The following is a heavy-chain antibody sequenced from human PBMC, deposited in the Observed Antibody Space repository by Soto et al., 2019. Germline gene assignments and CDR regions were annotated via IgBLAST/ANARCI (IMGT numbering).Heavy chain of an antibody. CDR1: GGSISSPGYY. Sequence: QVRLQESGPGLVKPSKTLSLTCSVSGGSISSPGYYWTWIRQQPGKSLEWIGHIFHSGTTSYTPSPQSRVTIPSNTPKHQFALNLTPLASADTAVYFCAKGRGGANGSPAGWVAPCGRGTLVSVSS. D-gene: IGHD3-16*01. CDR3: AKGRGGANGSPAGWVAP. V-gene: IGHV4-31*04. J-gene: IGHJ5*02. CDR2: IFHSGTT.